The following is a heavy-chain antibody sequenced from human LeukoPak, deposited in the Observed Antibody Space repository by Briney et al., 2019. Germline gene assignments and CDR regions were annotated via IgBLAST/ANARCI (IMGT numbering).Heavy chain of an antibody. V-gene: IGHV4-38-2*01. CDR1: GYSITSRFS. Sequence: PSETLSLTCAVYGYSITSRFSGGWIRQPPGKGLEWIAAISYSGSTNYQSILQSRLTISRDTPKNEFSLRLTSVTAADTAVYYCVREGAVPGIDPWGQGTLVTVSS. J-gene: IGHJ5*02. D-gene: IGHD3-16*01. CDR2: ISYSGST. CDR3: VREGAVPGIDP.